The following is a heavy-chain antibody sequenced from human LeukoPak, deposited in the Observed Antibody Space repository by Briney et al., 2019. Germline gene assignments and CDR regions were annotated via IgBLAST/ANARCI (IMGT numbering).Heavy chain of an antibody. D-gene: IGHD7-27*01. CDR2: IYYSGST. V-gene: IGHV4-59*01. Sequence: PSETLPLTCTVSGGSMSSYYWNWIRQPQGKGLEWIGYIYYSGSTNYNPSLKSRVTISVDTSKNQFSLKLSSVTAADTAVYYCAREGLGIVDYWGQGTLVTVSS. J-gene: IGHJ4*02. CDR1: GGSMSSYY. CDR3: AREGLGIVDY.